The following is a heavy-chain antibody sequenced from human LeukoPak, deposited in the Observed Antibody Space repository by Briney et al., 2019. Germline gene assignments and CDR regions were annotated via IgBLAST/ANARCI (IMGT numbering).Heavy chain of an antibody. Sequence: GGSLTLSCSASGFTFSTYAMHWVRQAPGKGLEYLSSISSNGCSTYYADSVKGRFTISRDNSKNTLYIQMSSLKAEDTAVYYCVKGGLVRGVTKFEYWGQGTLVTVSS. J-gene: IGHJ4*02. CDR3: VKGGLVRGVTKFEY. CDR1: GFTFSTYA. CDR2: ISSNGCST. D-gene: IGHD3-10*01. V-gene: IGHV3-64D*06.